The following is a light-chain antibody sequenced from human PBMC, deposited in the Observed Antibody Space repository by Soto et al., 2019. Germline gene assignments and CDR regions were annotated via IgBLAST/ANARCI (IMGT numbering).Light chain of an antibody. V-gene: IGKV3D-15*01. CDR3: QQRKNWQVT. CDR2: GAS. J-gene: IGKJ5*01. Sequence: EIVMTQSPATLSVSPGERATLSCRASQSVSSNLAWYQQKPGQAPRLLIYGASSRATGIPDRFSGSGSGTDFTLTISSLEPEDFAVYYCQQRKNWQVTFGQGTRLEIK. CDR1: QSVSSN.